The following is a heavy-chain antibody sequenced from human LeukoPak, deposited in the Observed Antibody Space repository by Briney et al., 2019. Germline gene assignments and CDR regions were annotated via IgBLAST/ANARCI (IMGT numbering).Heavy chain of an antibody. V-gene: IGHV3-21*01. CDR3: ARGTVDRGGSPVFDY. D-gene: IGHD2-15*01. J-gene: IGHJ4*02. CDR2: ISSSSSYI. Sequence: GGSLRRSCAASGFTFSSYSMNWVRQAPGKGLEWVSSISSSSSYIYYADSVKGRFTISRDNAKNSLYLQMNSLRAEDTAVYYCARGTVDRGGSPVFDYWGQGTLVTVSS. CDR1: GFTFSSYS.